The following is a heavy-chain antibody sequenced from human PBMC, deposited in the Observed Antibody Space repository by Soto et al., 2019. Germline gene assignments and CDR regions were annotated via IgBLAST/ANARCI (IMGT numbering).Heavy chain of an antibody. Sequence: SETLSLTCTVSGGSISSSSYYWGWIRQPPGKGLEWIGSIYYSGSTYYNPSLKSRVTISVDTSKNQFSLKLSSVTAADTAVYYCARHDGSNSLRYSLFDPWGKGTLVTVSS. D-gene: IGHD4-4*01. CDR3: ARHDGSNSLRYSLFDP. CDR1: GGSISSSSYY. CDR2: IYYSGST. V-gene: IGHV4-39*01. J-gene: IGHJ5*02.